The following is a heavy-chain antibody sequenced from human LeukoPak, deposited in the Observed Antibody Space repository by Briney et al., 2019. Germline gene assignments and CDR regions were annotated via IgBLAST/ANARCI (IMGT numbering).Heavy chain of an antibody. D-gene: IGHD6-13*01. J-gene: IGHJ4*02. V-gene: IGHV3-23*01. CDR2: ISPSGDST. CDR3: VNDGRWYWNY. Sequence: PGGSLRLSCATSGFSFSSYAMSWVRQAPGKGLEWVSAISPSGDSTYCADSVKGRFTISRDNSMNTLYLQMRSLRAEDTAVYYCVNDGRWYWNYWGQGTLVTVSS. CDR1: GFSFSSYA.